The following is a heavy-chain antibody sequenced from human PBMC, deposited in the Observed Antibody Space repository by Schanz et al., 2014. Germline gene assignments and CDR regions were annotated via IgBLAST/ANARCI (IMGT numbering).Heavy chain of an antibody. Sequence: QVQLVESGGGVVQPGRSLRLSCAAYGFTLSSYAMHWVRQAPGKGLEWVAVISYDGSNKYYADSVKGRFTISRDNSKNTLYLQMNTLRAEDTAVYYCAKDSTHIDIVLVPTASDYWGQGTLVTVSS. J-gene: IGHJ4*02. CDR2: ISYDGSNK. D-gene: IGHD2-2*01. CDR3: AKDSTHIDIVLVPTASDY. CDR1: GFTLSSYA. V-gene: IGHV3-30-3*01.